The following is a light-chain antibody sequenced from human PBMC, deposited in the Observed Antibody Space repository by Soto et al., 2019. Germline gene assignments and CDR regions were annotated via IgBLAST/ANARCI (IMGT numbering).Light chain of an antibody. Sequence: QSVLTQPASVSGSPGQSITISCIGTSGDVGASKYVSWYQHHPGKAPKLIIFDVNHRPSGVSSRFAGSKSGNTASLTISGLQAEDEADYYCSSYTSSSTLYVLGTGTKVTVL. J-gene: IGLJ1*01. CDR3: SSYTSSSTLYV. CDR1: SGDVGASKY. CDR2: DVN. V-gene: IGLV2-14*01.